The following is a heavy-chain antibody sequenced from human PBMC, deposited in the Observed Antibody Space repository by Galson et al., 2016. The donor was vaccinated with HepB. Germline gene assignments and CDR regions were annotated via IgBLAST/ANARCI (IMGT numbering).Heavy chain of an antibody. Sequence: SLRLSCTVSDFSVSQNYMTWVRQAPGKGLEWLSVLYSGNNAYYADSVQGRFTISRDNFRNTLHLQINSLRAEDTAVYYCARAGSRAGFYLRFGFFDSWGQGTLVTVSS. CDR2: LYSGNNA. CDR3: ARAGSRAGFYLRFGFFDS. CDR1: DFSVSQNY. D-gene: IGHD3-10*01. J-gene: IGHJ4*02. V-gene: IGHV3-53*01.